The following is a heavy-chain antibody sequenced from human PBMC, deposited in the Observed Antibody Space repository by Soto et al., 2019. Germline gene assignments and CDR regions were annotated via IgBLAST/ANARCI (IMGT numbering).Heavy chain of an antibody. D-gene: IGHD3-10*01. Sequence: PGGSLRLSCAASGFTFSNAWMSWVRQAPGKGLEWVGRIKSKTDGGTTDYAAPVKGRFTISRDDSKNTLYLQMNSLKTEDTAVYYCTTDLLWFGELLYFDYWGQGTLVTVSS. V-gene: IGHV3-15*01. CDR3: TTDLLWFGELLYFDY. CDR1: GFTFSNAW. J-gene: IGHJ4*02. CDR2: IKSKTDGGTT.